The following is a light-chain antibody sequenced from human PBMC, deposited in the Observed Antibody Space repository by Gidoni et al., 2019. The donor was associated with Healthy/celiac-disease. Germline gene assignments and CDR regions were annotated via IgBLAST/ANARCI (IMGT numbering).Light chain of an antibody. V-gene: IGLV2-8*01. CDR2: EVS. Sequence: QSALTQPPSASGSPGQSVTISCTGTSSDVGGYNYVSWYQQHPGKAPKLMIYEVSKRPSGVPDRSSGSKSGNTASLTVSGLQAEDEADYYCSSYAGSNNLYVFGTVTKVTVL. CDR3: SSYAGSNNLYV. J-gene: IGLJ1*01. CDR1: SSDVGGYNY.